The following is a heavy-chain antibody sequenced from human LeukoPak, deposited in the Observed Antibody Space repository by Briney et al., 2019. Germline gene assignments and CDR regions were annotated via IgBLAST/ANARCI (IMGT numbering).Heavy chain of an antibody. CDR2: FDPEDGET. Sequence: GASVKVSCKVSGYTLTELSMHWVRQAPGKGLEWMGGFDPEDGETIYAQKFQGRVTMTRDTSTSTVYMELSSLRSEDTAVYYCARGRSGRSNDAFDIWGQGTMVTVSS. J-gene: IGHJ3*02. CDR1: GYTLTELS. D-gene: IGHD1-26*01. CDR3: ARGRSGRSNDAFDI. V-gene: IGHV1-24*01.